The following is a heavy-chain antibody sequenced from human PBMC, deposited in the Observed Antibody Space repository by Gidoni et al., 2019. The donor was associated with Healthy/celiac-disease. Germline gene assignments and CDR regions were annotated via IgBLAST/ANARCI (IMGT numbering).Heavy chain of an antibody. Sequence: QVQLQQWGAGLLKPSETLSLTCAVYGGSFSGYYWSWIRQPPGKGLEWIGEINHSGSTNYNPTLKSRVTISVDTSKNQFSLKLSSVTAADTAVYYCARVGPTPYSDWVVVVAANRERAYYFDYWGQGTLVTVSS. CDR1: GGSFSGYY. CDR3: ARVGPTPYSDWVVVVAANRERAYYFDY. CDR2: INHSGST. D-gene: IGHD2-15*01. J-gene: IGHJ4*02. V-gene: IGHV4-34*01.